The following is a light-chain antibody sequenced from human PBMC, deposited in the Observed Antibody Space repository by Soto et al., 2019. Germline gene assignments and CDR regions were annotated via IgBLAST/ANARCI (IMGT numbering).Light chain of an antibody. CDR3: QQYDSSPWT. J-gene: IGKJ1*01. CDR1: QSVSSSY. Sequence: EIVLTQSPGTLSLSPGERATLSCRASQSVSSSYLAWYQQKPGQAPRLLMYGASSRASGIPDRFSGSGSGTDFTLTISRLEAEDFAVYYCQQYDSSPWTFGQGTKVEIK. CDR2: GAS. V-gene: IGKV3-20*01.